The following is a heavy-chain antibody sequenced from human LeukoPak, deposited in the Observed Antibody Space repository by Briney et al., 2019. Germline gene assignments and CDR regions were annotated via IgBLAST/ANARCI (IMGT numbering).Heavy chain of an antibody. CDR3: ARDPSPHLYGDYGIDY. D-gene: IGHD4-17*01. Sequence: GASVKVSCKASGYTFTSSGISWVRQAPGQGLEWMGWISAYNGNTNYAQKLQGRVTMTTDTSTSTAYMELRSLRSDDTAVYYCARDPSPHLYGDYGIDYWGQGTLVTVSS. V-gene: IGHV1-18*01. CDR1: GYTFTSSG. J-gene: IGHJ4*02. CDR2: ISAYNGNT.